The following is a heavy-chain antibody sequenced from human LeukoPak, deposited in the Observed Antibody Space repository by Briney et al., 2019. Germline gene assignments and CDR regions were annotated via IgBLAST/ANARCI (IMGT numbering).Heavy chain of an antibody. CDR3: ARGSWGYGAFIDY. Sequence: SLKSRVTISVDTSKNQVSLRLSSVTAADTAVYYCARGSWGYGAFIDYWGQGTLVTVSS. D-gene: IGHD4-17*01. V-gene: IGHV4-39*07. J-gene: IGHJ4*02.